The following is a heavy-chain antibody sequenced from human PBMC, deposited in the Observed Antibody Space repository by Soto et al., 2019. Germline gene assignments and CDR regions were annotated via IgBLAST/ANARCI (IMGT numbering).Heavy chain of an antibody. CDR3: ASTNSPAMAQGDLLSGMDV. V-gene: IGHV1-69*06. CDR2: IIPIFGTA. J-gene: IGHJ6*02. Sequence: QVQLVQSGAEVKKPGSSVKVSCKASGGTFSSYAISWVRQAPGQGLEWMGGIIPIFGTANYAQKFQGRVTITADKSTSTAYMELSSLRSEDTAVYYCASTNSPAMAQGDLLSGMDVWGQGTTVTVSS. CDR1: GGTFSSYA. D-gene: IGHD5-18*01.